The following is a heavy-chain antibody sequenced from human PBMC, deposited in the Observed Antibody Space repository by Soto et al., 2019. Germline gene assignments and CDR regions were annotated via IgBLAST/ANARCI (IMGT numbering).Heavy chain of an antibody. D-gene: IGHD4-17*01. CDR1: DSSINSNYY. V-gene: IGHV4-38-2*01. CDR2: IHHSGTT. Sequence: KSSETLSLTCGVSDSSINSNYYWLWIRQPPGKGLEWIGAIHHSGTTYYTPSLKSRVTISMDTSKNHFSLRLTSVTAADTAKYYCARGLYGGNSDYPGQGTPVTVSS. CDR3: ARGLYGGNSDY. J-gene: IGHJ4*02.